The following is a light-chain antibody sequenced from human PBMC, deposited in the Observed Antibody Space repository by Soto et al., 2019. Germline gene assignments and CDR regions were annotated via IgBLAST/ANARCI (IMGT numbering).Light chain of an antibody. CDR3: QQCSVWPRT. Sequence: ETVMTQSPATLSVSPGERVTLSCRASQSVAGDLAWYQQKPGQAPRLLVYGASTRATGIPARFSGSGSGTEFTLTISSLQSEDFAVYFCQQCSVWPRTFGQGTKVDIK. CDR1: QSVAGD. CDR2: GAS. J-gene: IGKJ1*01. V-gene: IGKV3-15*01.